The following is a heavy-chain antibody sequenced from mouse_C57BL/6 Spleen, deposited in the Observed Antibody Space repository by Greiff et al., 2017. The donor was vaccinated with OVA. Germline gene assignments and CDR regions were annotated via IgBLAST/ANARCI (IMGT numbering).Heavy chain of an antibody. CDR3: TLGPYYFDY. CDR2: IRLKSDNYAT. CDR1: GFTFSNYW. D-gene: IGHD4-1*01. Sequence: DVKLVESGGGLVQPGGSMKLSCVASGFTFSNYWMNWVRQSPEKGLEWVAQIRLKSDNYATHYAESVKGRFTISRDDSKSSVYLQMNNLRAEDTGIYYCTLGPYYFDYWGQGTTLTVSS. V-gene: IGHV6-3*01. J-gene: IGHJ2*01.